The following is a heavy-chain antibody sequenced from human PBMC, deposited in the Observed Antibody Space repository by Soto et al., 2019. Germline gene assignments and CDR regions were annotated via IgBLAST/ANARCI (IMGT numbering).Heavy chain of an antibody. CDR1: GYKVSTWHNFTSYW. CDR3: ARASAAGKYYYGMDV. CDR2: IYPGDSDT. Sequence: PGESLKISCMGSGYKVSTWHNFTSYWIAWVRQMPGGGQEWMGVIYPGDSDTTYNPSFQGQVTISADKSINTVYLQWSSLKASDTATYYCARASAAGKYYYGMDVWGQGTTVTVS. D-gene: IGHD6-13*01. J-gene: IGHJ6*02. V-gene: IGHV5-51*01.